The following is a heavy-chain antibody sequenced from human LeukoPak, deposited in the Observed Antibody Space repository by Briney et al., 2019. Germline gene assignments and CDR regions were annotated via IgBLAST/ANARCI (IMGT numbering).Heavy chain of an antibody. D-gene: IGHD4-17*01. Sequence: MAGGSLRLSCAASGFIFSDYYMSWIRQAPGKGLEWVSYISSSGDTIYYGDSVKGRFTVSRDNAKNSLYLQMNSLRAEDTAVYYCARDPEHYGDHSFDYWGQGALVTVSS. CDR3: ARDPEHYGDHSFDY. CDR2: ISSSGDTI. CDR1: GFIFSDYY. J-gene: IGHJ4*02. V-gene: IGHV3-11*04.